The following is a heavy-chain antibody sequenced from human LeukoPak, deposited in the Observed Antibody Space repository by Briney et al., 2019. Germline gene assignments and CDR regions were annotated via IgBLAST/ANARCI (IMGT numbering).Heavy chain of an antibody. CDR1: GFTFSTYW. CDR3: VREEGY. V-gene: IGHV3-7*01. CDR2: IKRDGSHK. Sequence: GGSLRLSCAASGFTFSTYWMYWVRQAPGKGLEWVANIKRDGSHKYYVDSVKGRFTISRDNAKNSLYLQMNSLRVEDTAVYYCVREEGYWGQGTLVTVSS. J-gene: IGHJ4*02.